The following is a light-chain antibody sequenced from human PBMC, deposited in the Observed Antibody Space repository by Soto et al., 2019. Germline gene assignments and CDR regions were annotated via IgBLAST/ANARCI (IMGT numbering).Light chain of an antibody. CDR3: QQSYSTPYT. CDR1: QSISSY. J-gene: IGKJ2*01. V-gene: IGKV1-39*01. Sequence: DIQMTQSPSSLSASVGDRVTITCRASQSISSYLNWYQQKPGKAPKLLIYAASSLQSWVPSRFSGSGSGTDFTHTISSLQPEDFAAYYCQQSYSTPYTFGEGLKLEIK. CDR2: AAS.